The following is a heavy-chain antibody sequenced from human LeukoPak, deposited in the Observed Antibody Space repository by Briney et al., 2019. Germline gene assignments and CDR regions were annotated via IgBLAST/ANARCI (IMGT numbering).Heavy chain of an antibody. J-gene: IGHJ4*02. Sequence: SETLSLTCTVSGGSISSSSYYWGWIRQPPGKGLEWIGTIYYSGSTYYNPSLESRVTISVDTSKNQFSLKLSSVTAADTAVYYCARGYDFWSGYLPPYFDYWGQGTQVTVSS. CDR3: ARGYDFWSGYLPPYFDY. CDR2: IYYSGST. V-gene: IGHV4-39*07. D-gene: IGHD3-3*01. CDR1: GGSISSSSYY.